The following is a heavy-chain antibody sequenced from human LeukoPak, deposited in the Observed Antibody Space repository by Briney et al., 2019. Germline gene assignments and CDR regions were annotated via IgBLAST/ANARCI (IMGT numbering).Heavy chain of an antibody. D-gene: IGHD1-14*01. V-gene: IGHV1-8*01. J-gene: IGHJ5*02. CDR1: GYPFTTYE. CDR2: VHPNGGNT. Sequence: ASVKVSCKTSGYPFTTYEINWVRQAAGQGLEWMGWVHPNGGNTAYAQEFHGRVTMTRDTSITTAYMELSGLRSDDTAVYFCARGPRNDPWGQGTLVTVSS. CDR3: ARGPRNDP.